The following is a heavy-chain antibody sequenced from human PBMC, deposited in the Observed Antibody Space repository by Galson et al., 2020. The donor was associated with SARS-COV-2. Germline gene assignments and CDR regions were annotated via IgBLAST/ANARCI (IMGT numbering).Heavy chain of an antibody. D-gene: IGHD3-22*01. J-gene: IGHJ2*01. CDR1: GLSLSTSGMS. CDR3: ARTRITMIVGEDWYFDL. V-gene: IGHV2-70*01. Sequence: SGPTLVNPTQTLTLTCTYSGLSLSTSGMSVSWIRQPPGNALEWLALLHWHDDTYYSTSLKTRLTISKDTSKNQVVLTMTNMDPVDTATYYCARTRITMIVGEDWYFDLWGRGTLVTVSS. CDR2: LHWHDDT.